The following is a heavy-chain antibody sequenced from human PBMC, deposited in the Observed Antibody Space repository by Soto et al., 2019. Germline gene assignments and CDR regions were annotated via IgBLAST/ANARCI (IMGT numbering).Heavy chain of an antibody. CDR2: IYYSGTT. CDR1: GGSISNFY. D-gene: IGHD3-10*01. Sequence: PSETLSLTCTVSGGSISNFYWSWIRQPPGNGFEWIVYIYYSGTTSYNPSLNSRVTISVDTSKNQFSLKLNSVTAADTAVYYCARESYYGSGATVVGYWGLGALVTVSS. V-gene: IGHV4-59*01. CDR3: ARESYYGSGATVVGY. J-gene: IGHJ4*02.